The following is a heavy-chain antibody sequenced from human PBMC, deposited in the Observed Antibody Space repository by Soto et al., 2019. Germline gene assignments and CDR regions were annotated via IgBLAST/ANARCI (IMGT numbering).Heavy chain of an antibody. V-gene: IGHV3-23*01. D-gene: IGHD3-10*01. Sequence: GGSLRPSCEASGFTSGDHAMSWVRQAPGKGLEWVPVSSGSGGITYYEDSVKCRFTISRVNAKNTLYLQMNILRAEDAAVYYCAKGLLIMVRKVIIPPQYYYGMDVWGQGTTVTAP. J-gene: IGHJ6*02. CDR1: GFTSGDHA. CDR2: SSGSGGIT. CDR3: AKGLLIMVRKVIIPPQYYYGMDV.